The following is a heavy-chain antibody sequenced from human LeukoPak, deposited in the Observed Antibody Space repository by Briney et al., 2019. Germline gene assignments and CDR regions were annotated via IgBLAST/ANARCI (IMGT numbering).Heavy chain of an antibody. CDR2: IYFGGTT. CDR1: GASISGYY. CDR3: ARRTAKWNHRSPEFDP. V-gene: IGHV4-59*08. J-gene: IGHJ5*01. D-gene: IGHD1-14*01. Sequence: SETLSLTYTVSGASISGYYWSWIRQPPGKGLEWIGDIYFGGTTYYKTSLKNRVTISLHTSTNQFSLNLTSVTAADTAEYFCARRTAKWNHRSPEFDPWGQGTLVIVSS.